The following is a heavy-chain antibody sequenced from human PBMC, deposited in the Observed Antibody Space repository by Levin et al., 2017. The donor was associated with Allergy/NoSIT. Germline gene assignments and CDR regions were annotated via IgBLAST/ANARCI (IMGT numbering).Heavy chain of an antibody. V-gene: IGHV3-9*01. CDR2: ISWNSGNI. CDR3: AKENSYGYSYAFDI. J-gene: IGHJ3*02. Sequence: GGSLRLSCAASGFTFDDYAMHWVRQAPGKGLEWVSGISWNSGNIGYADSVKGRFTNSRDNAKNSLYLQMNSLRAEDTALYYCAKENSYGYSYAFDIWGQGTMVTVSS. D-gene: IGHD5-18*01. CDR1: GFTFDDYA.